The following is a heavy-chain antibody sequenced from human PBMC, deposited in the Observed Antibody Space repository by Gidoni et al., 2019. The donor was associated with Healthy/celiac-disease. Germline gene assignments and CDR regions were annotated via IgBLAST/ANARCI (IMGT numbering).Heavy chain of an antibody. CDR3: ARGLIAAAGTFDY. V-gene: IGHV4-39*07. Sequence: QLQLQESGPGLVKPSETLSLTCTVSGGSISSSSYYWGWIRQPPGKGLEWIGSIYYSGSTYYNPSLKSRVTISVDTSKNQFSLKLSSVTAADTAVYYCARGLIAAAGTFDYWGQGTLVTVSS. J-gene: IGHJ4*02. D-gene: IGHD6-13*01. CDR1: GGSISSSSYY. CDR2: IYYSGST.